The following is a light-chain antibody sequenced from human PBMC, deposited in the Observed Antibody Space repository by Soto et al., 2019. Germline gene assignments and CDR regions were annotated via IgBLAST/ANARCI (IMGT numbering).Light chain of an antibody. CDR3: ISYTSSTTYV. V-gene: IGLV2-14*01. CDR1: SSDVGGYNY. J-gene: IGLJ1*01. Sequence: QSVLTQPASVSVSPGQSITMSCTGTSSDVGGYNYVSWYQQHPGKAPKLMIYGVTNRPSGVSNRFSGSNSGNTASLTISGLQAEDEADYYCISYTSSTTYVFGTGTKVTVL. CDR2: GVT.